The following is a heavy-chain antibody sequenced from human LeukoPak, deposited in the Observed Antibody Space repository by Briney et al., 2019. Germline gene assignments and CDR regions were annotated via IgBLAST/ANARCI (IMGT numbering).Heavy chain of an antibody. Sequence: SVKVSCKASGGTFSSYAISWVRQAPGQGLEWMGRIIPILGIANYAQKFQGRVTITADKSTSTAYMELSSLRSDDAAVYYCARSYYDSSGYPKYFQHWGQGTLVTVSS. CDR1: GGTFSSYA. CDR2: IIPILGIA. D-gene: IGHD3-22*01. J-gene: IGHJ1*01. CDR3: ARSYYDSSGYPKYFQH. V-gene: IGHV1-69*04.